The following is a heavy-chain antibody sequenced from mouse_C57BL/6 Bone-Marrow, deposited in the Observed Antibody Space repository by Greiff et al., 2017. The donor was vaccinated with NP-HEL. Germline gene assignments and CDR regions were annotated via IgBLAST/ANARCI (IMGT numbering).Heavy chain of an antibody. CDR3: RRDSTGYVGFAY. D-gene: IGHD3-2*02. CDR2: INPNYGTT. Sequence: EVELQQSGPELVKPGASVKISCKASGYSFTDYNMNWVKQSTGKSLEWIGVINPNYGTTSYNQKFKGKATLTVDQSSSTAYLQLNSLPYEDSAVYCCRRDSTGYVGFAYWGRGNLVTVSA. J-gene: IGHJ3*01. CDR1: GYSFTDYN. V-gene: IGHV1-39*01.